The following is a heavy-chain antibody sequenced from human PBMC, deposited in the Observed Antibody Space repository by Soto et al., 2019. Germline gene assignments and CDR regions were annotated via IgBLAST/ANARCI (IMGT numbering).Heavy chain of an antibody. J-gene: IGHJ4*02. CDR1: GFTFSNNG. CDR3: AKDRYYYDSYLHY. V-gene: IGHV3-30*18. CDR2: ISQDGSYK. Sequence: GGSLRLSCAASGFTFSNNGMHWVRQAPGKGLEWVAVISQDGSYKYYADSVKGRFTISRDNSKNTRYLQMNSLRAEDTAVHYCAKDRYYYDSYLHYWGQGTQVTVSS. D-gene: IGHD3-22*01.